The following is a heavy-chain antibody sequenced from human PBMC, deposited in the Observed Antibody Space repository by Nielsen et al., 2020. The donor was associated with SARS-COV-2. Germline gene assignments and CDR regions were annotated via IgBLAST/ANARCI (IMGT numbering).Heavy chain of an antibody. D-gene: IGHD3-3*01. CDR3: ARAPFTIFGVGPFDY. CDR1: GYTFTGYY. Sequence: ASVKVSCKASGYTFTGYYMHWVRQAPGQGLEWMGWINPNSGGTNYAQKFQGWVTMTRDTSISTAYMELSRLRSDDTAVYYCARAPFTIFGVGPFDYWGQGTLVTVS. CDR2: INPNSGGT. J-gene: IGHJ4*02. V-gene: IGHV1-2*04.